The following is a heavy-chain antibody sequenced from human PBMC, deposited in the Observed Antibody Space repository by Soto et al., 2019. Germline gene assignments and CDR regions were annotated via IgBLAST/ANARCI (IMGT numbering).Heavy chain of an antibody. CDR1: GYTFTSSG. Sequence: QVQLVQSGAEVKKPGASVKVSCKASGYTFTSSGMSWVRQAPGQGLEWMGWISAHTGSSEYAQRFQGRVTMTTDRSTSTAYMELRSLRSDDTAVYYCARAFFYQGSYSRGYSFDAFDFWGPGTLVTVSS. D-gene: IGHD3-22*01. V-gene: IGHV1-18*01. CDR3: ARAFFYQGSYSRGYSFDAFDF. CDR2: ISAHTGSS. J-gene: IGHJ3*01.